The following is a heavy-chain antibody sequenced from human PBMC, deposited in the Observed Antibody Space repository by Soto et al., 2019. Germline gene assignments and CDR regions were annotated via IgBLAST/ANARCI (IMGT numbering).Heavy chain of an antibody. Sequence: GGSLRLSCAASGFTFSSYSMNWVRQAPGKGLEWVSSISSSSSYIYYADSVKGRFTISRDNAKNSLYLQMNSLRAEVTAVYYCARTVVRGARTYAFDIWGQGTMVTVSS. CDR3: ARTVVRGARTYAFDI. CDR2: ISSSSSYI. V-gene: IGHV3-21*01. J-gene: IGHJ3*02. CDR1: GFTFSSYS. D-gene: IGHD3-10*01.